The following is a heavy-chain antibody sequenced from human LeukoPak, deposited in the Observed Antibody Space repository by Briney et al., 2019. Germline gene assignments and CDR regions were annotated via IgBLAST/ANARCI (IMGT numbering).Heavy chain of an antibody. D-gene: IGHD6-19*01. CDR3: ARRRSSGWYVL. CDR1: GGSFNGYY. Sequence: SETLSLTCAVYGGSFNGYYWSWIRQPPGKGLEWIGEINHSGSTNYNPSLKSRVTISVDTSKNQFSLKLSSVTAADTAVYYCARRRSSGWYVLWGQGTLVTVSS. V-gene: IGHV4-34*01. CDR2: INHSGST. J-gene: IGHJ5*02.